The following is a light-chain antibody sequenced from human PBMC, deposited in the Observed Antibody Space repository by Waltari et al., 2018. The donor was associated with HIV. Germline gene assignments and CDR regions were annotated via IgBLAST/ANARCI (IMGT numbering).Light chain of an antibody. Sequence: QSVLNQSPSASGTPGQRVTISCSGSSSNIGSNTVTWYQQFPGTAPKLLIYGYGQRPSGVPERVSGSKSATSASLAISGLRSEDEADYYCATWDDSLNAWVFGGGTKLTVL. J-gene: IGLJ3*02. CDR2: GYG. V-gene: IGLV1-44*01. CDR3: ATWDDSLNAWV. CDR1: SSNIGSNT.